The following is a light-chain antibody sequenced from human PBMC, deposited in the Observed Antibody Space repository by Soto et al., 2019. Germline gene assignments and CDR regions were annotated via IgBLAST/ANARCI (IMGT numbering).Light chain of an antibody. CDR3: ETWDDNTWV. J-gene: IGLJ3*02. CDR2: LEGDGSY. V-gene: IGLV4-60*02. Sequence: QSVLTQSSSASASLGSSVKLTCTLSSGHSRCIIAWHQQQPGKAPRFLMKLEGDGSYDKGSGLPDRFSGSSSGADRYLTISNLQFEDEADYYCETWDDNTWVFGGGTKVAVL. CDR1: SGHSRCI.